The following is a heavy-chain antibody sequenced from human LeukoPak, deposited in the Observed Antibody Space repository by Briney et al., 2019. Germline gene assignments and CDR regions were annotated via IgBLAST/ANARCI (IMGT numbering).Heavy chain of an antibody. CDR1: GFIFSNHE. V-gene: IGHV3-48*03. D-gene: IGHD6-13*01. CDR3: ARTLIAAVSASKNWLDP. Sequence: GGSLRPSCAAFGFIFSNHEMNWARQAPGKGLQWVSYISSTGRTIYYADSVKGRFTVSRDNAKNSLYLQMNSLRAEDTAVYYCARTLIAAVSASKNWLDPWGQGTLVTVSS. CDR2: ISSTGRTI. J-gene: IGHJ5*02.